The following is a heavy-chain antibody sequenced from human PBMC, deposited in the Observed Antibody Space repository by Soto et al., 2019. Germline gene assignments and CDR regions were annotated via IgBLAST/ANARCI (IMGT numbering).Heavy chain of an antibody. CDR2: IYTTRSP. Sequence: QVQLQESGPELVKPSETLSLTCTVSGDSVSKYYWNWIRLPAGKGLEWIGRIYTTRSPNYNPSLKSRVTMSVDTSKNQFSLKLNLSSVTAADTAVYYCARSPAYGDYANLDTWGQGTLVTVSS. CDR3: ARSPAYGDYANLDT. V-gene: IGHV4-4*07. J-gene: IGHJ5*02. CDR1: GDSVSKYY. D-gene: IGHD4-17*01.